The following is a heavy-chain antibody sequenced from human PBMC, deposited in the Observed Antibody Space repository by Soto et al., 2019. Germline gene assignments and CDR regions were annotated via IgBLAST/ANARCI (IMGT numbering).Heavy chain of an antibody. Sequence: RVSCAASGFSFSGFDMHWVRQASGKGLEWVGRIRSKANSYATAYAASVKGRFTISRDDSKNTAYQQMNSLKTEDTAVYYCIMPSYYYDSRGYAILGFDAFDIGGQGTMVTDS. D-gene: IGHD3-22*01. V-gene: IGHV3-73*01. J-gene: IGHJ3*02. CDR3: IMPSYYYDSRGYAILGFDAFDI. CDR2: IRSKANSYAT. CDR1: GFSFSGFD.